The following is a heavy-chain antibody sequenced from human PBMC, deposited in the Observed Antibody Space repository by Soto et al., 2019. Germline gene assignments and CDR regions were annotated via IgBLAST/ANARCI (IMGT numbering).Heavy chain of an antibody. CDR2: INHSGST. CDR3: ARVGPEQWLVD. J-gene: IGHJ4*02. D-gene: IGHD6-19*01. Sequence: QVQLQQWGAGLLKPSETLSLTCAVYGGSFSGYYWSWIRQPPGKGLEWIGEINHSGSTNYNPSLKSRCTISVDTSKTQFSLRLSSVTAADTAVYYCARVGPEQWLVDWGQGTLVTVSS. V-gene: IGHV4-34*01. CDR1: GGSFSGYY.